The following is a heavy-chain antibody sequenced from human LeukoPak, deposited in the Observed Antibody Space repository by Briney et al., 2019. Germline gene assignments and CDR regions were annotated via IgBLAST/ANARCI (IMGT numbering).Heavy chain of an antibody. Sequence: SETLSLTCTVSGGSISSGGHYWSWIRQPPGKGLEWIGYIYYSGSTNYNPSLKSRVTISVDTSKNQFSLKLSSVTAADTAVYYCAREKSGWELREYYFDYWGQGTLVTVSS. V-gene: IGHV4-61*08. CDR2: IYYSGST. CDR3: AREKSGWELREYYFDY. D-gene: IGHD1-26*01. J-gene: IGHJ4*02. CDR1: GGSISSGGHY.